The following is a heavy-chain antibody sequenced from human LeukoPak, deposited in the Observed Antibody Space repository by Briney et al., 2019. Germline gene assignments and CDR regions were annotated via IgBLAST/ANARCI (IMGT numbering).Heavy chain of an antibody. CDR2: INRDGSAT. CDR3: ATHRDWELLGY. J-gene: IGHJ4*02. D-gene: IGHD1-26*01. CDR1: GFTFSSYS. Sequence: PGGSLRLSCEASGFTFSSYSMHWVRQVPGKGLVWVSNINRDGSATIYADSVKGRFTISRDNAKNTVSLLMNSLRVEDTAVYYCATHRDWELLGYWGQGTLVTVSS. V-gene: IGHV3-74*01.